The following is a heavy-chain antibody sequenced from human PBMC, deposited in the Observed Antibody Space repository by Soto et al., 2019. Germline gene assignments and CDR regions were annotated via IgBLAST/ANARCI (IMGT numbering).Heavy chain of an antibody. CDR2: INQSGNI. J-gene: IGHJ6*02. CDR3: ARGRTGMDV. CDR1: GGSFSGYF. V-gene: IGHV4-34*01. Sequence: SETLSLTCAVYGGSFSGYFWRWIRQPPGKGLEWIGEINQSGNINYNPSLKSRLTISVDTSKNQFSLKLTSVTAADTAVYYCARGRTGMDVWGQGTTVTVS.